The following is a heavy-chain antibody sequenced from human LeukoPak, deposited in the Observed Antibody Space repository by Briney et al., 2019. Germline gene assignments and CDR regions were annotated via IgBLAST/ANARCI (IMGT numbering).Heavy chain of an antibody. V-gene: IGHV4-61*02. J-gene: IGHJ4*02. CDR3: ARTRYYYNSRSYGAPYYFDY. Sequence: SETLSLTCTVSGGSISSGTYYWSWIRQPAGKGLEWIGRIYTSGSTNYNSSLKSRVTISVDTSKNQFSLKLSSVTAADTAVYYCARTRYYYNSRSYGAPYYFDYWGQGTLVTVSS. CDR1: GGSISSGTYY. CDR2: IYTSGST. D-gene: IGHD3-10*01.